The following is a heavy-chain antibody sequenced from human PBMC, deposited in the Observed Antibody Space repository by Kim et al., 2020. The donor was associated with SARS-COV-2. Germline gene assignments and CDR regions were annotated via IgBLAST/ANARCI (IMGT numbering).Heavy chain of an antibody. J-gene: IGHJ5*02. D-gene: IGHD2-2*01. CDR1: GGSLSGYY. V-gene: IGHV4-34*01. CDR2: INHSGST. Sequence: SETLSLTCAVYGGSLSGYYWSWIRQPPGKGLEWIGEINHSGSTNYNPSLKSRITISVDTSKNQFSLKLKSVTAADAAVYYCARGSLSRVVVPAVLKPPKTNWFDPWGQGTLATVSS. CDR3: ARGSLSRVVVPAVLKPPKTNWFDP.